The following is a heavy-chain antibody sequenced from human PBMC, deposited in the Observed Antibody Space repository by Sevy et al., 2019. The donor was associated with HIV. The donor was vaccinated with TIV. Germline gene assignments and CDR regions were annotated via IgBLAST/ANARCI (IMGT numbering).Heavy chain of an antibody. V-gene: IGHV4-30-2*01. CDR2: IYPTGNT. Sequence: SETLSLTCTVSGGSISSGLYSWNWIRQPPRKGLEWIGYIYPTGNTYYNPSLKSPVTISVDRSKNQFYLKLNAVTAADTAVYYCAGDNGDYPYYFDHWGQGTLVTVSS. CDR1: GGSISSGLYS. J-gene: IGHJ4*02. D-gene: IGHD4-17*01. CDR3: AGDNGDYPYYFDH.